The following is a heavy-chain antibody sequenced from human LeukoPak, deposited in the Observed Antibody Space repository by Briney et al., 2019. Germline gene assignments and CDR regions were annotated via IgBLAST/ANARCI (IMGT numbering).Heavy chain of an antibody. CDR3: ARDRRGFGESYDAFDI. J-gene: IGHJ3*02. Sequence: GGSLRLSCAASGFTFSSYSMSWVRQAPGKGLEWVSYISSSSSYIYYADSVKGRFTISGDNAKNSLYLQMSSLRAEDTAVYSCARDRRGFGESYDAFDIWGQGTMVTVSS. D-gene: IGHD3-10*01. CDR2: ISSSSSYI. V-gene: IGHV3-21*05. CDR1: GFTFSSYS.